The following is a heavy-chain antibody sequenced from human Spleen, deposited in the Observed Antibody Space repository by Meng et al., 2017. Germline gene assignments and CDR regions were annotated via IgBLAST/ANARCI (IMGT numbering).Heavy chain of an antibody. V-gene: IGHV4-34*02. CDR1: GGSFSTYS. D-gene: IGHD6-19*01. Sequence: QVQLQQWGAGLVRPSATLSLTCAVYGGSFSTYSWTWIRQPPGKGLECIGEINHSGSTMYNPSLESRVTISLDTSKKQFSLRLKSVTVADTAVYYCARVSKLGVSSSVWTSYRVSNWFDSWGQGTLVTVSS. J-gene: IGHJ5*01. CDR2: INHSGST. CDR3: ARVSKLGVSSSVWTSYRVSNWFDS.